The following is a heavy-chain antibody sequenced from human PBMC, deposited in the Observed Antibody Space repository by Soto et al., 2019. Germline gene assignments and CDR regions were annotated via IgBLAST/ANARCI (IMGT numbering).Heavy chain of an antibody. J-gene: IGHJ6*02. CDR2: ISAYNGNT. CDR3: ARLIGVVPAAMTYYGMDV. Sequence: QVQLVQSGAEVKKPGASVKVSCKASGYTFTSYGISWVRQAPGQGLEWMGWISAYNGNTNYAQKLQGRVTMTTDTSTSPAYMELRSLRSDDTAVYYCARLIGVVPAAMTYYGMDVWGQGTTVTVSS. CDR1: GYTFTSYG. D-gene: IGHD2-2*01. V-gene: IGHV1-18*04.